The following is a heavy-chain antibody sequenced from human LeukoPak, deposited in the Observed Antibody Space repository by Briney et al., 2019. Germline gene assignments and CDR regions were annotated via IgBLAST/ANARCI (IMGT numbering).Heavy chain of an antibody. CDR3: ARGSRYGSGSFDY. D-gene: IGHD3-10*01. J-gene: IGHJ4*02. Sequence: SETLSLTCTVSGYSISSGYFWGWIRQPPGKGLEWIGSISHSGTTYYNPSLKSRITISQDTSKNQFSLKLSSVTAADTAVYYCARGSRYGSGSFDYWGQGTLVTVSS. V-gene: IGHV4-38-2*02. CDR2: ISHSGTT. CDR1: GYSISSGYF.